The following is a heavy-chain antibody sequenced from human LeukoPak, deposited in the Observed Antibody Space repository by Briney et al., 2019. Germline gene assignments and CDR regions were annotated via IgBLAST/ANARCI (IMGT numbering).Heavy chain of an antibody. Sequence: SETLSLTCTVSGGSISSYYWSWIRQPPGKGLEWIGYIYYSGSTNYNPSLKSRVTISVDTSKNQFSLKLSSVTAADTAVYYCATSLAQCSSCPFDYWGQGTLVTVSS. J-gene: IGHJ4*02. CDR1: GGSISSYY. CDR3: ATSLAQCSSCPFDY. V-gene: IGHV4-59*08. D-gene: IGHD2-2*01. CDR2: IYYSGST.